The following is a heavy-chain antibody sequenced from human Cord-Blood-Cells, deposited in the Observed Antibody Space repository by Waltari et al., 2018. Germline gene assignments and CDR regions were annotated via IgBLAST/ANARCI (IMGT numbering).Heavy chain of an antibody. J-gene: IGHJ5*02. CDR3: ARTQYYDILTGYFPTYNWFDP. D-gene: IGHD3-9*01. Sequence: QGLEWMGGIIPIFGTANYAQKFQGRVTITADESTSTAYMELSSLRSEDTAVYYCARTQYYDILTGYFPTYNWFDPWGQGTLVTVSS. V-gene: IGHV1-69*01. CDR2: IIPIFGTA.